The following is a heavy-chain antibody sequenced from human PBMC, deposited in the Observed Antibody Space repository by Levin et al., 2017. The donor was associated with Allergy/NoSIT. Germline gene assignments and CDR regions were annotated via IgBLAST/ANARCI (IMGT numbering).Heavy chain of an antibody. Sequence: GESLKISCTASGFTFGDYAMSWFRQAPGKGLEWVGFIRSKAYGGTTEYAASVKGRFTISRDDSKSIAYLQMNSLKTEDTAVYYCTGKYSSSILWGQGTLVTVSS. D-gene: IGHD6-6*01. CDR2: IRSKAYGGTT. CDR1: GFTFGDYA. J-gene: IGHJ4*02. V-gene: IGHV3-49*03. CDR3: TGKYSSSIL.